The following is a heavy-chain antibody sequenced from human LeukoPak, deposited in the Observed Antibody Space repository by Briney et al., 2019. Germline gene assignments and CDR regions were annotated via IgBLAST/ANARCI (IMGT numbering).Heavy chain of an antibody. CDR2: IYYSGST. Sequence: SETLSLTCTVSGGSISSSSYYWGWIRQPPGKGLEWIGSIYYSGSTYYNPSLKSRVTISVDTSKNQFSLKLSSVTAADTAVYYCARGGPTLRYFDWLLFGAFDIWGQGTMVTVSS. D-gene: IGHD3-9*01. CDR1: GGSISSSSYY. V-gene: IGHV4-39*07. J-gene: IGHJ3*02. CDR3: ARGGPTLRYFDWLLFGAFDI.